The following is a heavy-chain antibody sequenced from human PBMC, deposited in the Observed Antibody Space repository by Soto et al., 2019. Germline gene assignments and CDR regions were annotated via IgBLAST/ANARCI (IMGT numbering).Heavy chain of an antibody. V-gene: IGHV1-69*02. D-gene: IGHD2-2*03. J-gene: IGHJ4*02. CDR3: ARSRRGYCSSTSCLYFDY. CDR2: IIPILGIA. Sequence: GASVKVSCKASGGTFSSYTISWVRQAPGQGLEWMGRIIPILGIANYAQKFQGRVTITADKSTSTAYMELSSLRSEDTAVYYCARSRRGYCSSTSCLYFDYWGQGTLVTVSS. CDR1: GGTFSSYT.